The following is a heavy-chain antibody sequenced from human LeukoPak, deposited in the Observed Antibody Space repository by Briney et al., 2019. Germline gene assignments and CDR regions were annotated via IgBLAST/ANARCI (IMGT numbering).Heavy chain of an antibody. CDR3: ARGFGGYCSSTSCLVTIDY. CDR1: GFTFSSYT. D-gene: IGHD2-2*01. CDR2: TCSTRTYI. J-gene: IGHJ4*02. V-gene: IGHV3-21*01. Sequence: GESLRPSCAASGFTFSSYTMNWVRQAPGKGPEWVSSTCSTRTYICYADSVKGRFTISRDNAKNSVYLQMDSLRAEDTAVYYCARGFGGYCSSTSCLVTIDYWGQGIPVTVSS.